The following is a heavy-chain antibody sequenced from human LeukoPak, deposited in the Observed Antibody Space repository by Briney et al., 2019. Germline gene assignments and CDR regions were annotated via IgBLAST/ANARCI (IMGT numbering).Heavy chain of an antibody. Sequence: PGGSLRLSCAASGFTFSSYGMHWVRQAPGKGLEWVAVISYDGSNKYYADSVKGRFTISRDNSKNTLYLQMNSLRAEDTAVYYCAKDQDYYGSGSYAFDYWGQGTLVTVSS. CDR1: GFTFSSYG. CDR2: ISYDGSNK. V-gene: IGHV3-30*18. CDR3: AKDQDYYGSGSYAFDY. D-gene: IGHD3-10*01. J-gene: IGHJ4*02.